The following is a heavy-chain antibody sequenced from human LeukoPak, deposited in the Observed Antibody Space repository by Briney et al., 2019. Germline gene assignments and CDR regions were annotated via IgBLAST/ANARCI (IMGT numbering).Heavy chain of an antibody. CDR2: IYYSGST. CDR1: GGSISSYY. D-gene: IGHD1-26*01. Sequence: SETLSLTCTVSGGSISSYYWSWIGQPPGKGLEWIGYIYYSGSTNYNPSLKSRVTISVDTSKNQFSLKLNSVTAADTAVYYCVRDRELTYWSQGTLVTVSS. V-gene: IGHV4-59*01. J-gene: IGHJ4*02. CDR3: VRDRELTY.